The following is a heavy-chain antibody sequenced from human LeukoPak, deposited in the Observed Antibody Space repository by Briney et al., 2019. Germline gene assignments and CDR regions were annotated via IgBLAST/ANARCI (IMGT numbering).Heavy chain of an antibody. CDR1: GFTFSSYC. CDR3: ARAVRGVIICYYYYGMDV. Sequence: GGSLRLSCAASGFTFSSYCMSWVRQAPGKGLEWVANIKHGGSEKYYVDSVKGRFTISRDNAKNSLYLQMNSLRAEDTAVYYCARAVRGVIICYYYYGMDVWGKGTTVTDSS. D-gene: IGHD3-10*01. J-gene: IGHJ6*04. V-gene: IGHV3-7*03. CDR2: IKHGGSEK.